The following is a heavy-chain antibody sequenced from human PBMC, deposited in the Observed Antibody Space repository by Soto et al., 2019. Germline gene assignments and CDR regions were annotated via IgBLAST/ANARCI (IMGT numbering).Heavy chain of an antibody. D-gene: IGHD2-8*01. CDR3: ARIAQDCTNGVCSLP. CDR1: GGSISGYY. CDR2: IYTSGST. Sequence: SETLSLTCTVSGGSISGYYWSCIRQPARKGLEWIVRIYTSGSTSYKPCLKSRVTMSVDTSKNQFSLKLSSVAAADTAGYYCARIAQDCTNGVCSLPWGQGTLVTVS. V-gene: IGHV4-4*07. J-gene: IGHJ5*02.